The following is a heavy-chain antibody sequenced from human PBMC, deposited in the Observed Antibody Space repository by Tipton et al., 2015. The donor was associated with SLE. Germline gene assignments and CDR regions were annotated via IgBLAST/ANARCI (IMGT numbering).Heavy chain of an antibody. CDR1: GYTFTSYA. J-gene: IGHJ4*02. CDR2: INAGNGNT. D-gene: IGHD3-3*01. Sequence: QSGPEVKKPGASVKVSCKASGYTFTSYAMHWVRQDPGQGLEWMGWINAGNGNTKYSQKFQGRVTITRDTSASTAYMELSSLRSEDTAVYYCAGGSSDDFWSGYLGYWGQGTLVTVSS. CDR3: AGGSSDDFWSGYLGY. V-gene: IGHV1-3*01.